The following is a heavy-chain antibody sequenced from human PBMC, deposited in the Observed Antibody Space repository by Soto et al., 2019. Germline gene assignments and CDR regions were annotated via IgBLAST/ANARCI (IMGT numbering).Heavy chain of an antibody. CDR3: ARMRNYDYIWGSYRYSFDY. D-gene: IGHD3-16*02. CDR1: GGSISSYY. J-gene: IGHJ4*02. CDR2: IYYSGST. V-gene: IGHV4-59*01. Sequence: PSETLSLTCTVSGGSISSYYWSWIRQPPGKGLEWIGYIYYSGSTNYNPSLKSRVTISVDTSKNQFSLKLSSVTAADTAVYYFARMRNYDYIWGSYRYSFDYWGQGTLVTVSS.